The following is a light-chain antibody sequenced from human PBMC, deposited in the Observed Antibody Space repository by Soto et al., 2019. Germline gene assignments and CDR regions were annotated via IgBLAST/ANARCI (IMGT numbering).Light chain of an antibody. V-gene: IGKV3-20*01. CDR2: GAS. CDR1: QSVSSSY. Sequence: EIVLTQSPGTLSLSPGERATLSCRASQSVSSSYLAWYQQKPGQAPRLLIYGASSRATGIPDRFSGSGSGTNFPLTISRLAPEVLAVYYCQQYRSSPTFGGGTKVEIK. J-gene: IGKJ4*01. CDR3: QQYRSSPT.